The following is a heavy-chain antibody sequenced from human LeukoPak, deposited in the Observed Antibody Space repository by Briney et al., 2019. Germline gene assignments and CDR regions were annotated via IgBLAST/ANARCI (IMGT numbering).Heavy chain of an antibody. CDR3: ARVPYYYDSGQADAFDI. V-gene: IGHV4-39*01. J-gene: IGHJ3*02. CDR1: GGSISSSSYY. CDR2: IYYSGST. Sequence: PSETLSLTCTVSGGSISSSSYYWGWIRQPPGKGLEWIGSIYYSGSTYYNPSLKSRVTISVDTSKNQFSLKLSSVTAADTAVYYCARVPYYYDSGQADAFDIWGQGTMVTVSS. D-gene: IGHD3-22*01.